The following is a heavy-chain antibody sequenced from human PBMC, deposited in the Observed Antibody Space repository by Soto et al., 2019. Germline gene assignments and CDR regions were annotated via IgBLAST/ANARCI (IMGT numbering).Heavy chain of an antibody. CDR1: GYTFTSYD. J-gene: IGHJ3*02. CDR3: ARNDNDFWSGPDAFDI. V-gene: IGHV1-8*01. CDR2: MNPNSGNT. D-gene: IGHD3-3*01. Sequence: QVQLVQSGAEVKKPGASVKVSCKASGYTFTSYDINWVRQATGQGLEWMGWMNPNSGNTGYAQKFQGRVTMTRNTSISTAYMELSSLRSEDTAVYYCARNDNDFWSGPDAFDIWGQGTMVTVSS.